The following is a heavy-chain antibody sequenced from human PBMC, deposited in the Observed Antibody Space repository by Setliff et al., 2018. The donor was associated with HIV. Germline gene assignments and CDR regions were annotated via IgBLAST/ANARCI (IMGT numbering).Heavy chain of an antibody. J-gene: IGHJ4*02. V-gene: IGHV3-11*04. CDR2: ISSTGGTI. CDR3: ARDKYRSGSCYDYFDY. Sequence: PGGSLRLSCAASGFTFSDYYMSWIRQAPGKGLEWVSYISSTGGTIYYADSVKGRFTISRDNAKNSLYLQMNSLRAEDTAVYYCARDKYRSGSCYDYFDYWGQGTLVTVSS. CDR1: GFTFSDYY. D-gene: IGHD1-26*01.